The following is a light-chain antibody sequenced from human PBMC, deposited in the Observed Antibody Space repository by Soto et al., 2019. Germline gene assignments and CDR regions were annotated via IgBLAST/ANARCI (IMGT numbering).Light chain of an antibody. Sequence: QSVLTQPPSVSAAPGQKVTISCSGSSSNIGNNYVSWYQHLPGTAPKLLIYDNYQRPSGIPDRFSGSKSGTSATLGITGLQTGDEADYYCATWDSSLSAGVFGGGTKLTVL. J-gene: IGLJ3*02. CDR3: ATWDSSLSAGV. CDR2: DNY. V-gene: IGLV1-51*01. CDR1: SSNIGNNY.